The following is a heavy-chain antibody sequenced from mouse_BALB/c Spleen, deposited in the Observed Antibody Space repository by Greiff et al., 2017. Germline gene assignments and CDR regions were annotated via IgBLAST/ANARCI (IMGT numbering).Heavy chain of an antibody. D-gene: IGHD1-1*01. J-gene: IGHJ4*01. V-gene: IGHV5-4*02. CDR2: ISDGGSYT. CDR1: GFTFSDYY. Sequence: EVQVVESGGGLVKPGGSLKLSCAASGFTFSDYYMYWVRQTPEKRLEWVATISDGGSYTYYPDSVKGRFTISRDNAKNNLYLQMSSLKSEDTAMYYCARGDYYGSSYYAMDYWGQGTSVTVSS. CDR3: ARGDYYGSSYYAMDY.